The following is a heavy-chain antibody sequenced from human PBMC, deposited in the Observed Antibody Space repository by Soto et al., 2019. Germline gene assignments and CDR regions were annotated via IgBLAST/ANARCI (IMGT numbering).Heavy chain of an antibody. CDR3: TSPMVRGVIAPDYYYMDV. CDR1: GFTFSGSA. CDR2: IRSKANSYAT. V-gene: IGHV3-73*01. Sequence: GGSLRLSCAASGFTFSGSAMHWVRQASGKGLEWVGRIRSKANSYATAYAASVKGRFTISRDDSKNTAYLQMNSLKTEDTAVYYCTSPMVRGVIAPDYYYMDVWGKGTTVTVSS. D-gene: IGHD3-10*01. J-gene: IGHJ6*03.